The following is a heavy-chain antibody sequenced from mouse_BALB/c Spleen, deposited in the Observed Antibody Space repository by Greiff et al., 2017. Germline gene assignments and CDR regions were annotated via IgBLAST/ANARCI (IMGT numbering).Heavy chain of an antibody. J-gene: IGHJ4*01. V-gene: IGHV1-55*01. Sequence: QVQLQQPGAELVKPGTSVKLSCKASGYTFTSYWINWVKLRPGQGLEWIGDIYPGSGSTNYNEKFKSKATLTVDTSSSTAYMQLSSLASEDSALYYCARSTTAPYYAMDYWGQGTSVTVSS. CDR3: ARSTTAPYYAMDY. CDR1: GYTFTSYW. CDR2: IYPGSGST. D-gene: IGHD1-2*01.